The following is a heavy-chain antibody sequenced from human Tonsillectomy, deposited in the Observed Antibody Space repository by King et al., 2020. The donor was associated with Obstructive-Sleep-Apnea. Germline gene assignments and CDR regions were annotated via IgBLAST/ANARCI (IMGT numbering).Heavy chain of an antibody. J-gene: IGHJ3*02. Sequence: VQLVESGAEVKKPGASVKVSCKASGCTFTNYDINWVRQATGQGLEWMGWMNCNTGNTGYAQKFQGRVTMTRDTSISTAYMELSSLTSEDTAVFYGTRRRVNDNGGHYYPHDAFDSWGQGTMVTVS. CDR3: TRRRVNDNGGHYYPHDAFDS. V-gene: IGHV1-8*01. D-gene: IGHD3-22*01. CDR2: MNCNTGNT. CDR1: GCTFTNYD.